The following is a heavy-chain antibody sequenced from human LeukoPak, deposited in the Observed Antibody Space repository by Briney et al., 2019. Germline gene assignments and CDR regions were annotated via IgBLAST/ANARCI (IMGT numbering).Heavy chain of an antibody. J-gene: IGHJ4*02. CDR1: GYTFTSYG. CDR2: MNPNSGNT. V-gene: IGHV1-8*02. CDR3: ARGPIYPKSGDYPNYYFDY. D-gene: IGHD1-26*01. Sequence: ASVKVSCKASGYTFTSYGISWVRQAPGQGLEWMGWMNPNSGNTGYAQKFQGRVSMTRDTSVSTAYMELSSLRSEDTAVYFCARGPIYPKSGDYPNYYFDYWGQGTLVTVSS.